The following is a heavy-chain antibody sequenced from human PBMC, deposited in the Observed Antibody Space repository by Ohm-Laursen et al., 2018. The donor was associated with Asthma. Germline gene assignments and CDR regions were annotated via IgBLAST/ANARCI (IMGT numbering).Heavy chain of an antibody. J-gene: IGHJ4*02. Sequence: TQTLTLTCTFSGFSLRTKDVAVGWIRQPPGKALEWLALIHWDDTKRYSPSLNNRLTIIKDASKNQVVLIMADMDPVDTGTYYCAHDSNWVIDYWGQGTLVTVSS. CDR3: AHDSNWVIDY. CDR1: GFSLRTKDVA. V-gene: IGHV2-5*02. D-gene: IGHD7-27*01. CDR2: IHWDDTK.